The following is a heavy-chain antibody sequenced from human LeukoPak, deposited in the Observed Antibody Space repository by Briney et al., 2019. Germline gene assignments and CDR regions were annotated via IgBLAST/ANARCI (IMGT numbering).Heavy chain of an antibody. CDR2: INGDGSTT. CDR1: GFTFRTYW. CDR3: AKGAPYYSAMDV. V-gene: IGHV3-74*01. J-gene: IGHJ6*02. Sequence: PGGSLRVSRAASGFTFRTYWLHWVRQAPGKGLVWVSRINGDGSTTTYADSVKGRFTISTDSAKSTLYLQMNSLRADDTAMYYCAKGAPYYSAMDVWGQGTTVTVSS.